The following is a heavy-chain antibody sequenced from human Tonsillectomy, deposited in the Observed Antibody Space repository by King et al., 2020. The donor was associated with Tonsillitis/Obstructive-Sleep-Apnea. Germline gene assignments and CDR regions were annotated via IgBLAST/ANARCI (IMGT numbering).Heavy chain of an antibody. J-gene: IGHJ1*01. Sequence: QLVQSGAEVKKPGASVKVSCKASGYTFTSYYMHWVRQAPGQGLEWMGIINPSGGSTSYAQKFQGRFTMTRDTSTSTVYMELSSLRSEDTAVYYCARDRCSSTSCYKYFQHWGQGTLVSVSS. CDR1: GYTFTSYY. CDR2: INPSGGST. CDR3: ARDRCSSTSCYKYFQH. V-gene: IGHV1-46*01. D-gene: IGHD2-2*02.